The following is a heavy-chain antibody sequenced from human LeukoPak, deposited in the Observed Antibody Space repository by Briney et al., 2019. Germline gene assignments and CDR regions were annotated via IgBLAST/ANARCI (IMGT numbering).Heavy chain of an antibody. J-gene: IGHJ6*02. CDR3: ARADSPYYSGSGRNYYYAMDV. D-gene: IGHD3-10*01. CDR1: GGSISSDC. Sequence: PSETLSLTCTVSGGSISSDCWSWIRQPPGKGLEWIGYINYSGSTKYNPSLKSRVIISVDTSKNQFSLRLSSETAADTAVYYCARADSPYYSGSGRNYYYAMDVWGQGTTVTVSS. V-gene: IGHV4-59*01. CDR2: INYSGST.